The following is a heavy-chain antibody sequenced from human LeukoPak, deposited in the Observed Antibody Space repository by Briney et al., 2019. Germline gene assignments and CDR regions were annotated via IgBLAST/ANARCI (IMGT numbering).Heavy chain of an antibody. CDR1: GYTFTGYY. J-gene: IGHJ4*02. CDR2: INPTSGAT. D-gene: IGHD3-10*01. V-gene: IGHV1-2*02. CDR3: ARLHYYGSGSTQYYFDY. Sequence: GASVQVSCEASGYTFTGYYMHWVRQAPGQGLEWMGWINPTSGATNYAQNFQGRDTMTRDTSISTAYMDLSRLRSDDTAVYYCARLHYYGSGSTQYYFDYWGQGTLVTVSS.